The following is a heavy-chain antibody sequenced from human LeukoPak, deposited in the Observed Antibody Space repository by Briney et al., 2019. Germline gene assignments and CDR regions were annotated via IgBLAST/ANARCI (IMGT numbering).Heavy chain of an antibody. V-gene: IGHV1-2*02. CDR1: GYTSTCYY. Sequence: ASVKVSCKASGYTSTCYYMHWVRQAPGQGLEWMGWINPNSGGTNYAQKFQGRVTMTRDTSISTAYMELSRLRSDDTAVYYCARVGAVVIAVADPFDYWGQGTLVTVSS. J-gene: IGHJ4*02. D-gene: IGHD6-19*01. CDR3: ARVGAVVIAVADPFDY. CDR2: INPNSGGT.